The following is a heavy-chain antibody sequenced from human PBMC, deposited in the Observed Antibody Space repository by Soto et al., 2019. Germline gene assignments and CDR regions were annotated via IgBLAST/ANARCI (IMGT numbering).Heavy chain of an antibody. V-gene: IGHV4-4*08. CDR2: IYNSGTS. J-gene: IGHJ6*02. CDR1: GGSMTSYY. D-gene: IGHD2-8*01. CDR3: ARDCTDGGCYPIYGMDV. Sequence: SETLSLTCTVSGGSMTSYYWSWIRQPPGKGLEWIGYIYNSGTSDYNPSLKSRVTMSVDTSKNHLSLKLSAVTAADTAVYYCARDCTDGGCYPIYGMDVWGQGTTVTVSS.